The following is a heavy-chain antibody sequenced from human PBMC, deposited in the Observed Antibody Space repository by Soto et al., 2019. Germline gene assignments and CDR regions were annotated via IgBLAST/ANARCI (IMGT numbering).Heavy chain of an antibody. V-gene: IGHV3-30-3*01. J-gene: IGHJ5*02. CDR3: AREGLHSSSPRYNWFDP. D-gene: IGHD6-13*01. CDR1: GFTFSSYA. CDR2: ISYDGSNK. Sequence: PGGSLRLSCAASGFTFSSYAMHWVRQAPGKGLEWVAVISYDGSNKYYADSVKGRFTISRDNSKNTLYLQMNSLRAEDTAVYYCAREGLHSSSPRYNWFDPWGQGTLVTVSS.